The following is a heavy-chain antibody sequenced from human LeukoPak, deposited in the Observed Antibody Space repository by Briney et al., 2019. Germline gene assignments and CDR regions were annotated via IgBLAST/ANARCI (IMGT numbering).Heavy chain of an antibody. J-gene: IGHJ5*02. CDR2: INPNSGGT. Sequence: ASVKVSCKASGYTFTGYYMHWVRQAPGQGLEGMGWINPNSGGTNYAQKFQGRVTMTRDTSISTAYMELSRLRSDDTAVYYCARDGGSRWYVRDWFDPWGQGTLVTVSS. D-gene: IGHD6-13*01. CDR1: GYTFTGYY. CDR3: ARDGGSRWYVRDWFDP. V-gene: IGHV1-2*02.